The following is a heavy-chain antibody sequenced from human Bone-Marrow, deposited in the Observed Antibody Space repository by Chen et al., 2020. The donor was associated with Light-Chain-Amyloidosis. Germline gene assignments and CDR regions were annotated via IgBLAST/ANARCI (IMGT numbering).Heavy chain of an antibody. CDR2: INGDGSAT. CDR1: GFHFSSYW. CDR3: ARSQSGIYDY. D-gene: IGHD1-1*01. V-gene: IGHV3-74*01. Sequence: EVLLVGSGGGLVQPGGSLRPFWSASGFHFSSYWTHWVRQAPGKGLVWVSRINGDGSATNYPDFVKGRFTISRDNAKNTLYLQMNSLRAEDTAVYYCARSQSGIYDYWGQGTLVTVSS. J-gene: IGHJ4*02.